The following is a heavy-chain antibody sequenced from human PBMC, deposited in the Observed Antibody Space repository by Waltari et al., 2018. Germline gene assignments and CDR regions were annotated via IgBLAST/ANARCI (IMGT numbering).Heavy chain of an antibody. CDR3: ASSSRMVATYY. Sequence: EVQLVESGGGLVQPGGSLRLSCADSGFTFSSYALSRVRQAPGKWLVWVAAFSGSGGRKDYADSVKGRFTISRENAKNSLYLQMNSLRAEETVVYYCASSSRMVATYYWGQGTLVTVSS. CDR2: FSGSGGRK. CDR1: GFTFSSYA. J-gene: IGHJ4*02. V-gene: IGHV3-23*04. D-gene: IGHD5-12*01.